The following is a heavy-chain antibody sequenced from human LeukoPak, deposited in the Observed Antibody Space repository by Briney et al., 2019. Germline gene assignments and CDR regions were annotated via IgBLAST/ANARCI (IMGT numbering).Heavy chain of an antibody. J-gene: IGHJ3*02. D-gene: IGHD1-26*01. V-gene: IGHV1-58*02. Sequence: SVKVSCKASGYTFTGYYMHWVRQAPGQRLEWIGWIVVGSGNTNYAQKFQERVTITRDMSTSTAYMELSSLRSEDTAVYYCAAVKGGGATTWDAFDIWGQGTMVTVSS. CDR1: GYTFTGYY. CDR2: IVVGSGNT. CDR3: AAVKGGGATTWDAFDI.